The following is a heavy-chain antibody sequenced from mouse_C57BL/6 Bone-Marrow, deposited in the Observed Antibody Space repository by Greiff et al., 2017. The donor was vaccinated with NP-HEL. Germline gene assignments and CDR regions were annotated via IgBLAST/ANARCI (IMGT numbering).Heavy chain of an antibody. Sequence: VQLQESGAELVRPGASVKLSCKASGYTFPDYYINWVKQRPGQGLEWIARIYPGSGNTYYNEKVKGKATLTAEKSSSTAYMQLSSLTSEDSAVYFCAREGVIYYDYVWYFDVWGTGTTVTVSS. CDR2: IYPGSGNT. CDR1: GYTFPDYY. J-gene: IGHJ1*03. V-gene: IGHV1-76*01. CDR3: AREGVIYYDYVWYFDV. D-gene: IGHD2-4*01.